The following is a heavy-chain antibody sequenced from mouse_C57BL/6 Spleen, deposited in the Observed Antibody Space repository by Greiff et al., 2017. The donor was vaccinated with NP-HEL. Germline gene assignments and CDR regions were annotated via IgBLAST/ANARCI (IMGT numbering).Heavy chain of an antibody. J-gene: IGHJ2*01. D-gene: IGHD4-1*01. CDR1: GYTFTSYW. Sequence: QVQLQQPGAELVRPGSSVKLSCKASGYTFTSYWMDWVKQRPGQGLEWIGNIYPSDSETHYNQKFKDKATLTVDKSSSTAYMQLSSLTDEDSAVYYCARRLTGLDYWGQGTTLTVSS. CDR3: ARRLTGLDY. V-gene: IGHV1-61*01. CDR2: IYPSDSET.